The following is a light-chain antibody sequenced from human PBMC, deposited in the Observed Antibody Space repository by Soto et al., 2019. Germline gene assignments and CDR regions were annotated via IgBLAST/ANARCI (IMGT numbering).Light chain of an antibody. CDR2: AAS. V-gene: IGKV1-39*01. CDR1: QSISSY. J-gene: IGKJ2*01. CDR3: RQSYSTPT. Sequence: DIQMTQSPSSLSASVGDRVTITCRASQSISSYLNWYQQKPGKAPKLLIYAASSLQSGVPSRFSGSGSGTDFTLTISSLLPEDFATYYCRQSYSTPTFGQGTKLEIK.